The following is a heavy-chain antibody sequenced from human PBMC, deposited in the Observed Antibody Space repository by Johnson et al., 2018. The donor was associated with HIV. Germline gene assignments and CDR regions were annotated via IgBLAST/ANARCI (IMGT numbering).Heavy chain of an antibody. Sequence: QVQLVESGGGLVKPGASLRLSCAASGFSLSDYYMSWIRQAPGKGLEWVSYVSGSSSGIYYADPVKGRFTISRDNAKNSLCLQMDSLRAEDTALYDCARVYSGSFRRTKGNEVFDMWGQGTMVTVSS. J-gene: IGHJ3*02. CDR2: VSGSSSGI. CDR1: GFSLSDYY. CDR3: ARVYSGSFRRTKGNEVFDM. D-gene: IGHD1-26*01. V-gene: IGHV3-11*04.